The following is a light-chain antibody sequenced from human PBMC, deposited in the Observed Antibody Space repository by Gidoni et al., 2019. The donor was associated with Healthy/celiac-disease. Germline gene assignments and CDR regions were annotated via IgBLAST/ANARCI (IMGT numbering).Light chain of an antibody. CDR3: QQYYSTPLT. CDR1: QSVLYSSNNKNY. J-gene: IGKJ4*01. CDR2: WAS. V-gene: IGKV4-1*01. Sequence: DIVMTQSRDSLAVSLGERATINCNSSQSVLYSSNNKNYLAWYQQKPGQPPKLLIYWASTRESGVPDRFSGSGSGTDFTLTISSLQAEDVAVYYCQQYYSTPLTFGGGTKVEIK.